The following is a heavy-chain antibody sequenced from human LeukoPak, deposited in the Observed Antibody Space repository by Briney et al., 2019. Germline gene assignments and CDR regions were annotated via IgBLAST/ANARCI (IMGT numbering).Heavy chain of an antibody. V-gene: IGHV3-7*01. CDR2: IKQDGSEK. J-gene: IGHJ6*03. Sequence: EGSLRLSCAASGFTFSSYWMSWVRQAPGKGLEWVANIKQDGSEKYYVDSVKGRFTISRDNAKNSLYLQMNSLRAEDTAVYYCAREGVSSGWYHPYYYYYMDVWGKGITVTISS. CDR3: AREGVSSGWYHPYYYYYMDV. D-gene: IGHD6-19*01. CDR1: GFTFSSYW.